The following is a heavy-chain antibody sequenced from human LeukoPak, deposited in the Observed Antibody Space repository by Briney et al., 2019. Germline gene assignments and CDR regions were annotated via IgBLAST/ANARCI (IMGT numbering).Heavy chain of an antibody. J-gene: IGHJ4*02. V-gene: IGHV3-23*01. CDR2: ISGSGGST. D-gene: IGHD3-22*01. CDR3: AKAFYDSSGYQLSKLWIEYYFVF. CDR1: GFTFSSYA. Sequence: PGGSLRLSCAASGFTFSSYAMSWVRQAPGKGLEWVSAISGSGGSTYYADSVKGRFTISRDNSKNTLYLQRNRLRAEDTAVYYCAKAFYDSSGYQLSKLWIEYYFVFWGQGTLVTVSS.